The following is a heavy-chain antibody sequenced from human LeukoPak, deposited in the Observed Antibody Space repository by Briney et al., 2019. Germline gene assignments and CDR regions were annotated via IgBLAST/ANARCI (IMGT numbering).Heavy chain of an antibody. CDR1: GFIFSDYY. Sequence: GGSLRLSCAASGFIFSDYYMTWIRQAPGKGLEWVSYVTSSGGHMYYADSARGRFTISRDNAKNSLDLQMNSLRAEDTAVYYCARVARYCDCIVGSDYWGQGALVTVSS. D-gene: IGHD4-17*01. CDR2: VTSSGGHM. J-gene: IGHJ4*02. CDR3: ARVARYCDCIVGSDY. V-gene: IGHV3-11*04.